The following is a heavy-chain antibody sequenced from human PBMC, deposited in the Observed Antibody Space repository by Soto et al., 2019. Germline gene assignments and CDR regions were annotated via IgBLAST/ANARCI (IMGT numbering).Heavy chain of an antibody. CDR1: GYIFTSYW. CDR2: IDPSDSYT. CDR3: ATRDYSGYDEIQLRDYYGMDV. V-gene: IGHV5-10-1*01. Sequence: GESLEISCKGSGYIFTSYWISWGRQRPGKGLEWMGRIDPSDSYTDYSPSFQGHVTISSYKSISTAYLQWSSLKASDTAMYYCATRDYSGYDEIQLRDYYGMDVWGQGTTVTVSS. D-gene: IGHD5-12*01. J-gene: IGHJ6*02.